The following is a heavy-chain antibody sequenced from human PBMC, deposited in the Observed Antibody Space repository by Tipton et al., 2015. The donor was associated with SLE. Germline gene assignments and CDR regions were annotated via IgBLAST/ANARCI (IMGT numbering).Heavy chain of an antibody. V-gene: IGHV4-59*08. Sequence: GLVKPSETLSLTCSVSRDSISSHYWSWIRQPPGKGLEWIGFFYYSGKTNYNPSLKSRAAISVDTSKSHVSLQLKSVTAADTAMYYCARVKALWFGQVLGTGHVDSWGQGIPVAVSS. CDR2: FYYSGKT. CDR1: RDSISSHY. D-gene: IGHD3-10*01. J-gene: IGHJ4*02. CDR3: ARVKALWFGQVLGTGHVDS.